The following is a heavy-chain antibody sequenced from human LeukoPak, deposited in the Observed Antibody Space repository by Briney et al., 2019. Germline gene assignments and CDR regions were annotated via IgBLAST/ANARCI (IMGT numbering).Heavy chain of an antibody. Sequence: GGSLRLSCAASRFTFDDYGMSWVRQAPGKGLEWVSRINWKGVSTGYADSVKGRFTISRDNAKNSLYLQMNSLRAEDTALYYCARESYDILTGFLGFDVWGPGTVVTVSS. D-gene: IGHD3-9*01. CDR2: INWKGVST. V-gene: IGHV3-20*04. J-gene: IGHJ3*01. CDR1: RFTFDDYG. CDR3: ARESYDILTGFLGFDV.